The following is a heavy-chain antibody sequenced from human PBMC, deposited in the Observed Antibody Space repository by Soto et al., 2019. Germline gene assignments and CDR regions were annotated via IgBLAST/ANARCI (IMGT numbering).Heavy chain of an antibody. Sequence: EVQLLESGGGLVQPGGSLRLSCAASGFTFSSSAMTWVRQAPGKGLEWVSAISGGGANTYYADSVKGRFTISRDNSKTTLYLQMNSLRAEDTAVYYCAKRGPVITPYYFDYWGQGTLVTVSS. V-gene: IGHV3-23*01. J-gene: IGHJ4*02. CDR1: GFTFSSSA. CDR3: AKRGPVITPYYFDY. CDR2: ISGGGANT. D-gene: IGHD1-20*01.